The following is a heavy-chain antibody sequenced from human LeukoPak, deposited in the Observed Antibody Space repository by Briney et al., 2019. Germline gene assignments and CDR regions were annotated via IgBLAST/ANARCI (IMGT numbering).Heavy chain of an antibody. J-gene: IGHJ4*02. Sequence: SETLSLSCIVSDGSISISSYYWGWIRQPPGKGLEWIGTIYYSGSTYYNPSLRSRLTISADTSKNQFSLKLTSVTAADTAVYYCARSDFYAFDDWGQGTLVTVSS. CDR1: DGSISISSYY. CDR3: ARSDFYAFDD. V-gene: IGHV4-39*01. D-gene: IGHD2/OR15-2a*01. CDR2: IYYSGST.